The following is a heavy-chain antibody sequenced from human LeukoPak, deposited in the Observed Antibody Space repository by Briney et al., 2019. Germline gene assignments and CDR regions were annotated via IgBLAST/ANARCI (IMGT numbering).Heavy chain of an antibody. CDR1: GFTFSSYS. CDR2: ISSRSSYI. Sequence: GGSLRLSCAASGFTFSSYSMNWVRQAPGKGLEWVSSISSRSSYIYYADSVKGLFTISRDNAKNSLYLQMNSLSAEDTAVYYCANSVYCIVYRCYSGLDNWGQGTLVTVSS. D-gene: IGHD2-15*01. V-gene: IGHV3-21*01. J-gene: IGHJ4*02. CDR3: ANSVYCIVYRCYSGLDN.